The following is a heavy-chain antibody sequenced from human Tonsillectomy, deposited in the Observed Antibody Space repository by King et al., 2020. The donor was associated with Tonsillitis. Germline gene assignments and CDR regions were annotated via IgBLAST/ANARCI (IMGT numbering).Heavy chain of an antibody. CDR2: LIPLFGTA. Sequence: QLVQSGAEVKKPGSSVKVSCKASGGTFSSYAISLVRQAPGQGLEWMGGLIPLFGTANYAQKFQGRITIIADESTRTAYMELSSLRSEDTAVYYCARDYYDSSGYWFDYWGQGILVTVSS. V-gene: IGHV1-69*12. CDR1: GGTFSSYA. CDR3: ARDYYDSSGYWFDY. J-gene: IGHJ4*02. D-gene: IGHD3-22*01.